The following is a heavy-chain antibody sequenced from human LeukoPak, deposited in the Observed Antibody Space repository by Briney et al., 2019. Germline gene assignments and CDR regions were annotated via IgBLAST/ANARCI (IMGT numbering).Heavy chain of an antibody. D-gene: IGHD6-25*01. CDR1: VYDFISYG. J-gene: IGHJ4*02. Sequence: GASVKVSCKASVYDFISYGFTWVRQAPGRGLEWMGWINAYNGNTNYAPSLQARVSMTTDASASTVSIEVRSLTPDDTAVYYCAEGAKSGLHYWGQGTLVTVSS. CDR3: AEGAKSGLHY. V-gene: IGHV1-18*01. CDR2: INAYNGNT.